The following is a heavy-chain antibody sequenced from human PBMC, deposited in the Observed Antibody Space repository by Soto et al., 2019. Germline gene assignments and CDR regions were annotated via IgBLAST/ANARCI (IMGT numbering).Heavy chain of an antibody. CDR1: GGSISSGGYS. CDR2: IYHSGST. Sequence: PSETLSLTCAVSGGSISSGGYSWSWIRQPPGKGLEWIGYIYHSGSTYYNPSLKSRVTISVDRSKNQFSLKLSSVTAADTAVYYCARGIVVVPAAAFDIWGQGTMVTVSS. V-gene: IGHV4-30-2*01. J-gene: IGHJ3*02. D-gene: IGHD2-2*01. CDR3: ARGIVVVPAAAFDI.